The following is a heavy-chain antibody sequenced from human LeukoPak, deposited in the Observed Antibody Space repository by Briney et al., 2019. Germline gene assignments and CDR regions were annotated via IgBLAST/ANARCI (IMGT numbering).Heavy chain of an antibody. CDR2: INHSGST. Sequence: PSETLSLTCAVYGGSFSGYYWSWIRQPPGKGLEWIGEINHSGSTNYNPSLKSRVTISVDTSKNQFSLKLSSVTAADTAVYYCARDKSAQHGLYYGMDVWGQGTTVTVSS. V-gene: IGHV4-34*01. CDR3: ARDKSAQHGLYYGMDV. CDR1: GGSFSGYY. D-gene: IGHD4-17*01. J-gene: IGHJ6*02.